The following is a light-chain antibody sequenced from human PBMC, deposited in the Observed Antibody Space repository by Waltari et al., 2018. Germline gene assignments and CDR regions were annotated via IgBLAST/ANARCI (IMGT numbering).Light chain of an antibody. J-gene: IGLJ2*01. CDR1: SGDVGGYHY. CDR2: DVS. Sequence: QSALTQPRSVSGSPGQSVTISCSGTSGDVGGYHYVYWYQQHPGKAPKLMIYDVSARPSGVPDRFSGSKSGNTASLTISGLQADDEADYYCSSYVGSQTVVFGGGTKLTVL. V-gene: IGLV2-11*01. CDR3: SSYVGSQTVV.